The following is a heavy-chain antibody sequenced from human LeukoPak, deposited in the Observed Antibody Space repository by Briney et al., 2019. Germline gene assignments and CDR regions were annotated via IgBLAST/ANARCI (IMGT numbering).Heavy chain of an antibody. CDR1: GFTFSSYS. J-gene: IGHJ4*02. V-gene: IGHV3-48*02. Sequence: SGGSLRLSCAASGFTFSSYSMNWVRQAPGKGLEWVSYISSSSGTIYYADSVKGRFTISRDNAKNSPYLQMNSLRDDDTAVYYCARERFGDFDYGGQGTLVTVSS. D-gene: IGHD3-10*01. CDR3: ARERFGDFDY. CDR2: ISSSSGTI.